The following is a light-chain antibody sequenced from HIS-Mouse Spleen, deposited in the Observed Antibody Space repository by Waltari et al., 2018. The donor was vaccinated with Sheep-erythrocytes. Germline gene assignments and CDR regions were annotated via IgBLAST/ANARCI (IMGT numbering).Light chain of an antibody. Sequence: DIQMTQSPSSLSASVGDRVPITCRASQSISSYLNWYQQKPGKAPKLLIYAASSLQSGVPSRFSGSGSGTDFTLTISSLQPEEFATYYCQQSYSTPQFTFGPGTKVDIK. J-gene: IGKJ3*01. CDR2: AAS. CDR1: QSISSY. CDR3: QQSYSTPQFT. V-gene: IGKV1-39*01.